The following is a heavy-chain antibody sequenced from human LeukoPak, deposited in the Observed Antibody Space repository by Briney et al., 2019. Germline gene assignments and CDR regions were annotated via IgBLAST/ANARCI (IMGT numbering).Heavy chain of an antibody. J-gene: IGHJ1*01. CDR1: GGSISVYY. V-gene: IGHV4-59*08. Sequence: PSETLSLTCTVSGGSISVYYWSWIRQPPGKGLEWIGYIYHSGSTNYNPSLKSRVTISVDTSKNQFSLKLSSVTAADTAVYYCARHSKYYCDSSGSYVGYFQHWGQGTLVTVSS. CDR3: ARHSKYYCDSSGSYVGYFQH. CDR2: IYHSGST. D-gene: IGHD3-22*01.